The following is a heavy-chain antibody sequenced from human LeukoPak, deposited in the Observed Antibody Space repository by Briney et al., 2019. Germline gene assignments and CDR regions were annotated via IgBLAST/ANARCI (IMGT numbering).Heavy chain of an antibody. D-gene: IGHD3-9*01. Sequence: PGGSLRLSCAASRLTFSSYAMSWVRQAPGKGLEWVSGISGSGGSTYYADSVKGRFTISRDNSKNTLYLQVNSLRAEDTAEYYCAKGRTHYDILTGYDYWGQGTLVTVS. V-gene: IGHV3-23*01. CDR1: RLTFSSYA. CDR3: AKGRTHYDILTGYDY. J-gene: IGHJ4*02. CDR2: ISGSGGST.